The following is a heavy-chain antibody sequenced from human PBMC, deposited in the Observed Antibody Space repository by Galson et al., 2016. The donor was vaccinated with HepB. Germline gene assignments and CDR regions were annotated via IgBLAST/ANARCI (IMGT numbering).Heavy chain of an antibody. J-gene: IGHJ4*02. Sequence: SLRLSCAASGFTFSNYAMSWVRQAPGKGLEWVSGISDSGGSTYFADSVMGRFTISRDNSKNTLYLQMNSLGVDDTAVYYCAKGTTLQVHFGYFDHWGQGTLVTVSS. CDR1: GFTFSNYA. CDR2: ISDSGGST. D-gene: IGHD1/OR15-1a*01. CDR3: AKGTTLQVHFGYFDH. V-gene: IGHV3-23*01.